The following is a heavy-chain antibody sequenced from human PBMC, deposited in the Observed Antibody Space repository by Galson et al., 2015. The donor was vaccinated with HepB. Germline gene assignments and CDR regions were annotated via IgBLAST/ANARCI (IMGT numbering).Heavy chain of an antibody. CDR2: SYYSSKWSN. Sequence: CPISGDSVSGNSAAWNWIRQSPSRGLEWLGRSYYSSKWSNDYAESVKSRITINPDTSKNQFSLQLNSVTPEDTAVYYCARAREGGWYFDLWGRGTLVTVSS. V-gene: IGHV6-1*01. D-gene: IGHD1-26*01. CDR1: GDSVSGNSAA. CDR3: ARAREGGWYFDL. J-gene: IGHJ2*01.